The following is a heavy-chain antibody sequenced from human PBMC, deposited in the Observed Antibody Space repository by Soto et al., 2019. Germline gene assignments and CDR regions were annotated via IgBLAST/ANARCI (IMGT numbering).Heavy chain of an antibody. CDR3: AKDEGHVKDV. CDR1: GFTFSSFA. Sequence: PGGSLRLSCAASGFTFSSFALSWVRQAPGKGLEWVSAISGSGDGTDYADSVKGRFTISRDNSKNTLYLQMNSLRAEDTAVYYCAKDEGHVKDVWGQGTTVTVSS. J-gene: IGHJ6*02. CDR2: ISGSGDGT. V-gene: IGHV3-23*01.